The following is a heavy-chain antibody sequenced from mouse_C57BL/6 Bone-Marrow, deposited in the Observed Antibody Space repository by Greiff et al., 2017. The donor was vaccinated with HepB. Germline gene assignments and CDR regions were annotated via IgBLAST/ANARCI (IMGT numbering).Heavy chain of an antibody. V-gene: IGHV1-4*01. CDR1: GYTFTSYT. D-gene: IGHD1-1*01. CDR3: ARTYYGSSLYAMDY. Sequence: VMLVESGAELARPGASVKMSCKASGYTFTSYTMHWVKQRPGQGLEWIGYINPSSGYTKYNQKFKDKATLTADKSSSTAYMQLSSLTSEDSAVYYCARTYYGSSLYAMDYWGQGTSVTVSS. CDR2: INPSSGYT. J-gene: IGHJ4*01.